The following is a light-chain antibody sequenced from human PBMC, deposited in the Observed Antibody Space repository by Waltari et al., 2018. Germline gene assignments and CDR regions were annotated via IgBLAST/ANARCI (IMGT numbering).Light chain of an antibody. CDR2: DVS. J-gene: IGLJ3*02. V-gene: IGLV2-14*01. Sequence: QSALTQPAPASGSPGQSITIPCTPTSSHAGAYHSVFWYQQHPGKAPKLMIFDVSKRPSGVSNRFSGSKSGSTASLTISGLQAEDEADFYCNSYTSSSTWVFGGGTKLTVL. CDR1: SSHAGAYHS. CDR3: NSYTSSSTWV.